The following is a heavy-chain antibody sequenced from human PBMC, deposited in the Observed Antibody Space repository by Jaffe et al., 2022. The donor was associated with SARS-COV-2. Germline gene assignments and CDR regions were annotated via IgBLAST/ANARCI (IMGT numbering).Heavy chain of an antibody. J-gene: IGHJ6*03. V-gene: IGHV3-7*01. Sequence: EVQLVESGGGLVQPGGSLRLSCAASGFTFSSYWMSWVRQAPGKGLEWVANIKQDGSEKYYVDSVKGRFTISRDNAKNSLYLQMNSLRAEDTAVYYCASQKDYYGSGSYLYYMDVWGKGTTVTVSS. CDR3: ASQKDYYGSGSYLYYMDV. CDR2: IKQDGSEK. CDR1: GFTFSSYW. D-gene: IGHD3-10*01.